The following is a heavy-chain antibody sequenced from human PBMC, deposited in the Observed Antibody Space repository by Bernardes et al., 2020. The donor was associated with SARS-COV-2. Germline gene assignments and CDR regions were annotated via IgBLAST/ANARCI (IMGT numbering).Heavy chain of an antibody. V-gene: IGHV7-4-1*02. CDR3: ARGQEWSVDY. J-gene: IGHJ4*02. CDR1: GYTFNTYA. CDR2: INSDSGDT. D-gene: IGHD3-3*01. Sequence: ASMKVSCKAFGYTFNTYAVNWVRQAPGQGLEWMGWINSDSGDTRYAQDFAGRFVFSLDTSVSAAYLQINSLKAEDTAVYYCARGQEWSVDYWGQGTLVTVSS.